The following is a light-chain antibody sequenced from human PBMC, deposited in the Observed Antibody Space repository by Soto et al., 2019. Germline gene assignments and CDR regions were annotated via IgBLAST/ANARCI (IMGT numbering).Light chain of an antibody. V-gene: IGKV1-5*01. CDR1: QSVRNW. Sequence: DIQMTQYPSTLCASGGDRVTTTCGASQSVRNWLAWYQQKPLRAPQLLIYASSTLEPVVPSRFRGSGSGTEFTLTINGLQPDDFATYYCQQSDGYSPQTVGPVTKVEIK. CDR3: QQSDGYSPQT. J-gene: IGKJ4*02. CDR2: ASS.